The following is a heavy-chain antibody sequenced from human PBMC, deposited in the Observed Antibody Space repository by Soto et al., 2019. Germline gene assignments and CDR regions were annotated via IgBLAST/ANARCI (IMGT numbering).Heavy chain of an antibody. CDR3: ARSRTVYTTQATDY. V-gene: IGHV3-74*01. D-gene: IGHD4-4*01. Sequence: GGSLRLSCAASGFTFSSYWMHWVRQVPGKGLVWVSRIDSDGSSTNYADSVKGRFTISRDNAKNTLYLQMNSLRAEDTAVYYCARSRTVYTTQATDYWGQGTLVTVSS. CDR2: IDSDGSST. CDR1: GFTFSSYW. J-gene: IGHJ4*02.